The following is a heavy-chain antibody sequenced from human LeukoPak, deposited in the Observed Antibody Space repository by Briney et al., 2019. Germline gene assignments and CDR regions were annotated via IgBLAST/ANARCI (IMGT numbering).Heavy chain of an antibody. J-gene: IGHJ3*02. CDR3: AIQDNGSPYCSGGSCYSDAFDI. CDR2: MNPNSGNT. D-gene: IGHD2-15*01. Sequence: GASVKVSCKASGYTFTGYYMHWVRQATGQGLEWMGWMNPNSGNTGYAQKFQGRVTMTRNTSISTAYMELSSLRSEDTAVYYCAIQDNGSPYCSGGSCYSDAFDIWGQGTMVTVSS. CDR1: GYTFTGYY. V-gene: IGHV1-8*02.